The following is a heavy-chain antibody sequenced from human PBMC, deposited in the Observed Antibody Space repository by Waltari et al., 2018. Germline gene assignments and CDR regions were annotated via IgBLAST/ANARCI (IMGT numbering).Heavy chain of an antibody. V-gene: IGHV4-59*01. D-gene: IGHD4-17*01. Sequence: QVQLQLSGSGLVKPSETLSLTSAVSVGSIRSYFRSWSRQPPGKGLEWIGYFYSTGITSYNPSLKSRVTISVDTSNNQFSLKLGSVTAADTAVDYCASGAIYYYYIDVWGKGTTVTVSS. CDR2: FYSTGIT. J-gene: IGHJ6*03. CDR3: ASGAIYYYYIDV. CDR1: VGSIRSYF.